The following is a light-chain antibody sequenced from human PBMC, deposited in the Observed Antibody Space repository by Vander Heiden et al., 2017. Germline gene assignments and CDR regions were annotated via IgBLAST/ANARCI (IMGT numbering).Light chain of an antibody. Sequence: EVVMTPPPATPPASPAGRATLSCRASQSVSSNFAWYQQKPGQAPRLLIYGASTRATGIPARFSGSGSGTEFTLTISSLQSEDFAVYYCQQYNNWPPYTFGQGTKLEIK. CDR1: QSVSSN. J-gene: IGKJ2*01. CDR3: QQYNNWPPYT. CDR2: GAS. V-gene: IGKV3-15*01.